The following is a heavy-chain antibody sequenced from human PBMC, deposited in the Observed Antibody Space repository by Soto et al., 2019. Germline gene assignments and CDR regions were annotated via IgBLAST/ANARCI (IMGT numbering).Heavy chain of an antibody. D-gene: IGHD3-3*01. CDR3: ERDQAVRFLEWLSYYGMDV. J-gene: IGHJ6*02. CDR2: ISYDGINK. V-gene: IGHV3-30-3*01. Sequence: PGGSLRLSCAASGFTFSSYAMHWVRQAPGKGLEWVAVISYDGINKYYADSVKGRFTISRDNSKSTLYLQMNSLRAEDTAVYYFERDQAVRFLEWLSYYGMDVWGQGTTVTVSS. CDR1: GFTFSSYA.